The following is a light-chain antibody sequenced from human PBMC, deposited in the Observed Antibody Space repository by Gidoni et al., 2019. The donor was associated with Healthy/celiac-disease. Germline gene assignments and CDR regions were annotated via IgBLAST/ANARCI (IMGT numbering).Light chain of an antibody. CDR2: AAS. CDR3: QQSYSPLT. J-gene: IGKJ4*01. V-gene: IGKV1-39*01. CDR1: QSISSY. Sequence: DIQMTQSPSSLSASVGDRVTITCRASQSISSYLNWYQPKPGKAPKLLIYAASSLQSGVPSRFSGSGSGTDFTLTISSLQPEDFATYYCQQSYSPLTFGGXTKVEIK.